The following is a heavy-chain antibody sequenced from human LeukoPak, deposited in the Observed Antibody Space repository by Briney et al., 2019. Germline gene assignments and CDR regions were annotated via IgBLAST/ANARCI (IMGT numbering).Heavy chain of an antibody. V-gene: IGHV4-39*07. CDR1: GGSISSNNYY. Sequence: PSETLSLTCTVSGGSISSNNYYWGWIRQPPGKGLEWIGSVFYGGSTYTYYNPSLKSQLTISLDTSKNQFSLRVSSVTAADTAVYYCARAYYFYYYMDVWGKGTTVTVPS. J-gene: IGHJ6*03. CDR3: ARAYYFYYYMDV. CDR2: VFYGGSTYT.